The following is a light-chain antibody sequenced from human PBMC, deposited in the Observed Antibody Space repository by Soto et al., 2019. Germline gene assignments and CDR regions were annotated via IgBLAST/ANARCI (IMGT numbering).Light chain of an antibody. V-gene: IGKV1-5*01. CDR1: QSISSW. J-gene: IGKJ5*01. CDR3: QQYNSYSIT. CDR2: DAS. Sequence: DIQMTQSPSTLSASVGDIVNINCRASQSISSWLAWYQQKPGKAPKLLIYDASSLESGVPSRFSGSGSGTEFTLTISSLQPDDFATYYCQQYNSYSITFGQGTRLEIK.